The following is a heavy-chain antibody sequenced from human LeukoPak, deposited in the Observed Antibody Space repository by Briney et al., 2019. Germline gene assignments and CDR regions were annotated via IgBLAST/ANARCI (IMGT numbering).Heavy chain of an antibody. CDR1: GFTLTNHC. J-gene: IGHJ4*02. V-gene: IGHV3-7*03. CDR2: IRQDGSQK. D-gene: IGHD1-26*01. CDR3: ARDKRADEGSKFDY. Sequence: GESMRPSCAASGFTLTNHCISWVRQPPRKGLEWVANIRQDGSQKYSVDSVKSRFTISRDNAKNSLYLQMSSLRAEDTAVYYCARDKRADEGSKFDYWGQGTLVTVSS.